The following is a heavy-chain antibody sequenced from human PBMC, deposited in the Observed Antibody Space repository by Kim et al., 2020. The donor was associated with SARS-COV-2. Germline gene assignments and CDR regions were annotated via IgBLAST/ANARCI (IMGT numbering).Heavy chain of an antibody. CDR1: GGSFSGYY. Sequence: SETLSLTCAVYGGSFSGYYWSWIRQPPGKGLEWIGEINHSGSTNYNPSLKSRVTISVDTSKNQFSLKLSSVTAADTAVYYCARGGVGDYYGSGSYYDNYGMDVWGQGTTVTVSS. D-gene: IGHD3-10*01. CDR2: INHSGST. J-gene: IGHJ6*02. V-gene: IGHV4-34*01. CDR3: ARGGVGDYYGSGSYYDNYGMDV.